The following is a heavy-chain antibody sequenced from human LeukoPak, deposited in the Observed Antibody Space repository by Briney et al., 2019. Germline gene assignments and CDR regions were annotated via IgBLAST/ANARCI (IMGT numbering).Heavy chain of an antibody. CDR2: ISSSSSYI. Sequence: SSISSSSSYIYYADSVKGRFTVSRDNAKNSLYLQMNSLRAEDTAVYYCAREAAAGTFYFDYWGQGTLVTVSS. CDR3: AREAAAGTFYFDY. D-gene: IGHD6-13*01. J-gene: IGHJ4*02. V-gene: IGHV3-21*01.